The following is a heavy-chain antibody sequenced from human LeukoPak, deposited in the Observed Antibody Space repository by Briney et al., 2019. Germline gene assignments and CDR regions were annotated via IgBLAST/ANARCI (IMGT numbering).Heavy chain of an antibody. CDR1: GGSISSYY. CDR2: IYTSGST. CDR3: ARHPLGSWYWFDP. J-gene: IGHJ5*02. Sequence: SETLSLTCTVSGGSISSYYWSWIRQPAGKGLEWIGYIYTSGSTNYNPSLKSRVTISVDASKNQFSLKLSSVTAADTAVYYCARHPLGSWYWFDPWGQGTLVTVSS. V-gene: IGHV4-4*09. D-gene: IGHD6-13*01.